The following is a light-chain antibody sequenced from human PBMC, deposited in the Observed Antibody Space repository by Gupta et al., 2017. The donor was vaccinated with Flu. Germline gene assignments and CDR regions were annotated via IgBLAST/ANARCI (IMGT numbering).Light chain of an antibody. J-gene: IGKJ1*01. CDR2: AAS. V-gene: IGKV1-27*01. CDR1: EAIADY. Sequence: SSLPASLGDTVTMSCRASEAIADYLAWYQQRPGKAPRLLIYAASSLQSGVSSRFSGSGSGTDFTLTISNLQPDDFAIYYCQKDYSAPLTFGQGTRVDI. CDR3: QKDYSAPLT.